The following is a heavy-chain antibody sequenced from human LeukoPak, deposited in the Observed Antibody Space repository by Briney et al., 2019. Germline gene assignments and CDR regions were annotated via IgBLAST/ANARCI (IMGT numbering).Heavy chain of an antibody. Sequence: GASVKVSCKASGGTFSSYAISWVRHAPGQGLEWMGGIIPIFGTANYAQKFQGRVTITADESTSTAYMELSSLRSEDTAVYYCARDHLDYVWGSYRPGYFDYWGQGTLVTVSS. CDR3: ARDHLDYVWGSYRPGYFDY. CDR2: IIPIFGTA. D-gene: IGHD3-16*02. V-gene: IGHV1-69*13. J-gene: IGHJ4*02. CDR1: GGTFSSYA.